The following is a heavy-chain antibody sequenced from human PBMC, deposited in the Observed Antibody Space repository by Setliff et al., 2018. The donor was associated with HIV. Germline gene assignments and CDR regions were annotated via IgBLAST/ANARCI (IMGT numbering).Heavy chain of an antibody. V-gene: IGHV3-7*01. CDR2: IKQDGSEK. Sequence: GGSLRLSCAASGFTFSTYWMIWVRQAPGKGLEWVAKIKQDGSEKYYVDSVTGRFTISRDNAKNMVYLQMNSLRVEDTAVYYCTTGPYNGYSDWGHGTAVTVSS. D-gene: IGHD5-12*01. CDR1: GFTFSTYW. J-gene: IGHJ4*01. CDR3: TTGPYNGYSD.